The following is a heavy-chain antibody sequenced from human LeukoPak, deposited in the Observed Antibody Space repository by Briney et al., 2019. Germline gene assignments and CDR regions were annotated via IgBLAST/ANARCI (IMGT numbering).Heavy chain of an antibody. J-gene: IGHJ5*02. CDR2: ISAYNGNT. CDR3: ARGQYSSSWYVGGDWFDP. D-gene: IGHD6-13*01. V-gene: IGHV1-18*04. Sequence: RASVKVSCKASGYTFTGYYMHWVRQAPGQGLEWMGWISAYNGNTNYAQKLQGRVTMTTDTSTSTAYMELRSLRSDDTAVYYCARGQYSSSWYVGGDWFDPWGQGTLVTVSS. CDR1: GYTFTGYY.